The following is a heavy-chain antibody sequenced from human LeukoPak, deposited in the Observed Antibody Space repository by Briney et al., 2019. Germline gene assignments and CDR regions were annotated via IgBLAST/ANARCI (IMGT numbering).Heavy chain of an antibody. J-gene: IGHJ3*02. D-gene: IGHD5-12*01. Sequence: GASVTVSCKVSGYTLTELSMRWVRQAPGKGLEWMGGFDPEDGETIYPQKFQGRVTMTEDTSTDTAYMELSSLRSEDTAVYYCATEYSDYDGGHAFDIWGQGTMVTVSS. CDR3: ATEYSDYDGGHAFDI. CDR2: FDPEDGET. V-gene: IGHV1-24*01. CDR1: GYTLTELS.